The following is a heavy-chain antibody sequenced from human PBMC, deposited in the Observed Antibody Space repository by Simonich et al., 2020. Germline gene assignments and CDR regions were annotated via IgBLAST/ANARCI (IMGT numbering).Heavy chain of an antibody. CDR2: IYYSGST. CDR1: GGSISSSSYY. J-gene: IGHJ3*02. V-gene: IGHV4-39*01. Sequence: QLQLQESGPGLVKPSETLSLTCTVSGGSISSSSYYWGWIRQPPGKGLEWIGSIYYSGSTYYTPSRKSRVTISVDTSKTQFSLKLSSVTAADTAVYYCARHAGFAFDIWGQGTMVTVSS. D-gene: IGHD6-13*01. CDR3: ARHAGFAFDI.